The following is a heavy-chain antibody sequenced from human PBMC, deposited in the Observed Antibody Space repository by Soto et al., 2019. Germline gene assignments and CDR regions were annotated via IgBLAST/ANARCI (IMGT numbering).Heavy chain of an antibody. CDR1: GFTFNSYA. CDR3: ARDPNYYGRGYFQH. Sequence: QVQLAESGGGVVQPGRSLRLSCAASGFTFNSYAMHWVRQAPGKGLEWVAIIWYDGSNKYYADSVKGRFTISRDNSKNMLYLQMNSLRDEDTAVYYCARDPNYYGRGYFQHWGQGSLVTV. V-gene: IGHV3-33*01. D-gene: IGHD3-22*01. J-gene: IGHJ1*01. CDR2: IWYDGSNK.